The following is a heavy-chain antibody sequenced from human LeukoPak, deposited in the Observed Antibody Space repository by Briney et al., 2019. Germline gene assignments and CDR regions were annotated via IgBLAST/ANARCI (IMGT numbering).Heavy chain of an antibody. D-gene: IGHD1-26*01. CDR1: GYSFTSYW. J-gene: IGHJ6*02. V-gene: IGHV5-10-1*01. CDR2: IDPSDSYT. Sequence: GESLKISCKGSGYSFTSYWISWVRQMPGKGLECMVRIDPSDSYTNYSPSFQGHVTISADKSISTAYLQWSSLKASDTAMYYCARLVGAVYYYYGMDVWGQGTTVTVSS. CDR3: ARLVGAVYYYYGMDV.